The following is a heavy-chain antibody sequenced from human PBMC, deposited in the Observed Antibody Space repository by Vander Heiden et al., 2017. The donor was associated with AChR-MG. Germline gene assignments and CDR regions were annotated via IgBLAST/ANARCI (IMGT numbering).Heavy chain of an antibody. CDR3: AVESYYEIRD. CDR1: GLPFRNAW. V-gene: IGHV3-15*01. Sequence: EGQLVESGGDLVEPGGSLSLSCAVSGLPFRNAWMSWVRQAPGKGLEWIGRVRTKADGGTREYAAPVKGRFTVSRDDSENMLYLQMNSLKTEDTGVYYCAVESYYEIRDWGQGTLVTVSS. CDR2: VRTKADGGTR. D-gene: IGHD3-16*01. J-gene: IGHJ4*02.